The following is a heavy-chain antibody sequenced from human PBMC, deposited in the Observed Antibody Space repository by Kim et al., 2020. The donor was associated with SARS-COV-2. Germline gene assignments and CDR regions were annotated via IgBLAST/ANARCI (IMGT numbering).Heavy chain of an antibody. CDR3: ARGLWTFDY. CDR2: IYYSGST. Sequence: SETLSLTCTVSGGSISTYYWSWIRQPPGKGLEWIGNIYYSGSTSYNPSLKSRVTISVDTSKNQFSLKLSSVTTADTAVYYCARGLWTFDYWGQGILFTVS. CDR1: GGSISTYY. D-gene: IGHD2-21*01. V-gene: IGHV4-59*01. J-gene: IGHJ4*02.